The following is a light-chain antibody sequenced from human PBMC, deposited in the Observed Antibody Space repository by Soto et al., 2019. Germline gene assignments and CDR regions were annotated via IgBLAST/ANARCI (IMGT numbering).Light chain of an antibody. V-gene: IGKV3-15*01. Sequence: EIVVTQFPATLSVSPGERATLSCRTSQSVSTHLAWFQQRPGQAPRLLIYETSTRATGVPARFTGSGSETELTLTISSLQSEDFAVYYCQQYNNWPPITFGQGTRLEIK. CDR2: ETS. J-gene: IGKJ5*01. CDR3: QQYNNWPPIT. CDR1: QSVSTH.